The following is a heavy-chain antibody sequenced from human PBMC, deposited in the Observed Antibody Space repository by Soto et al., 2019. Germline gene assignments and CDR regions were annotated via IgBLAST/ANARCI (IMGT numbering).Heavy chain of an antibody. D-gene: IGHD1-26*01. V-gene: IGHV4-59*01. CDR3: ARVSGSYYYGMDV. Sequence: SETLSLTCTVSGGSISSYYWSWIRQPPGKGLEWIGYIYYSGSTNYNPSLKSRVTISLDTSKNQFSLKLSSVTAADTAVYYCARVSGSYYYGMDVWGQGTTVTVSS. CDR1: GGSISSYY. J-gene: IGHJ6*02. CDR2: IYYSGST.